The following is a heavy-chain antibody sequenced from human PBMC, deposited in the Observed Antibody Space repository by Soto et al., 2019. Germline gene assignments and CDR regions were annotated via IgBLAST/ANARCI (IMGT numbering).Heavy chain of an antibody. V-gene: IGHV5-51*01. J-gene: IGHJ6*02. Sequence: GGSLKISCKGSGYRFTSYWIGWVRQMPGKGLEWMGIIYPGDSDTRYSPSFQGQVTISADKSISTAYLQWSSLKASDTAMYYCARHGFRGQSGYENYYYYGMEVWGQGTTGT. CDR1: GYRFTSYW. D-gene: IGHD5-12*01. CDR3: ARHGFRGQSGYENYYYYGMEV. CDR2: IYPGDSDT.